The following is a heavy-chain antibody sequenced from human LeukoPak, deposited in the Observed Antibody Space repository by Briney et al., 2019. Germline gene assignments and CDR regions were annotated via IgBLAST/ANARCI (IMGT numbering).Heavy chain of an antibody. D-gene: IGHD6-13*01. CDR1: GFTFDDYA. CDR3: AKDQGYSSSWLDY. J-gene: IGHJ4*02. CDR2: ISWNSGSI. V-gene: IGHV3-9*01. Sequence: PGGSLRLSCAASGFTFDDYAMHWVRHAPGKGLEWVSGISWNSGSIGYADSVKGRFTISRDNAKNSLYLQMNSLRAEDTALYYCAKDQGYSSSWLDYWGQGTLVTVSS.